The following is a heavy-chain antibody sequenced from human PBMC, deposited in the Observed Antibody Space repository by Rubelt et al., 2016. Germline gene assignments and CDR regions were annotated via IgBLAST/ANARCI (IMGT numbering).Heavy chain of an antibody. V-gene: IGHV3-53*01. Sequence: GSGGGLVQPGGSLRLSCAASGFTVSSNYMSWVRQAPGKGLEWVSVIYSGGGTYYADSVKGRFTISRDKSKNTLYLQMNSLRAEDTAVYYCARDLDSSGWFMFDYWGQGTLVTVSS. D-gene: IGHD6-19*01. CDR2: IYSGGGT. CDR1: GFTVSSNY. CDR3: ARDLDSSGWFMFDY. J-gene: IGHJ4*02.